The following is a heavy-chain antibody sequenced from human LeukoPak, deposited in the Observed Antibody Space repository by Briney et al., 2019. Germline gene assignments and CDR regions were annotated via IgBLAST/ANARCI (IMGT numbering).Heavy chain of an antibody. D-gene: IGHD3-22*01. CDR2: IWYDGSNK. Sequence: GGSLRLSGAPSGFTFISHDMHWVRHSPGRGLEWVAVIWYDGSNKYYTDSVKGRFTIARDNSKNTLYLKMNSVRAEDTAVYYCEKDMDGGYLDYWGQGTLVTVSS. CDR1: GFTFISHD. CDR3: EKDMDGGYLDY. J-gene: IGHJ4*02. V-gene: IGHV3-30*02.